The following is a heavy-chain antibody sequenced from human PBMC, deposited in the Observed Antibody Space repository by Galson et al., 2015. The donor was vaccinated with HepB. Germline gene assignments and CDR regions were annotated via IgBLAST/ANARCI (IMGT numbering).Heavy chain of an antibody. V-gene: IGHV5-51*01. Sequence: QSGAEVKKPGESLKISCKGSGYSFYGYWIGWVRQMPGKGLEWMGIIFPSDSQTRYSPSFQGQVTMSADKSIFTAYLQLSSLKASDTAMYYCARLVGATLQSYSFDYWGQGSLVPVSS. CDR2: IFPSDSQT. J-gene: IGHJ4*02. CDR3: ARLVGATLQSYSFDY. D-gene: IGHD5-24*01. CDR1: GYSFYGYW.